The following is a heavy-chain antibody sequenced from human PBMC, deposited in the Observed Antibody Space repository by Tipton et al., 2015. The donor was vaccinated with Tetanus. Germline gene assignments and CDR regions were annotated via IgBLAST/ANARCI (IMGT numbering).Heavy chain of an antibody. V-gene: IGHV4-39*07. CDR2: IYYSGST. CDR1: GGSITTFY. D-gene: IGHD6-19*01. Sequence: TLSLTCAISGGSITTFYWSWIRQPPGKGLEWIGSIYYSGSTYYNPSLKSRVTISVDTSKNQFSLKLSSVIAADTAVYYCARVVEVAVAGMGLYYYYGMDVWGQGTTVTVSS. J-gene: IGHJ6*02. CDR3: ARVVEVAVAGMGLYYYYGMDV.